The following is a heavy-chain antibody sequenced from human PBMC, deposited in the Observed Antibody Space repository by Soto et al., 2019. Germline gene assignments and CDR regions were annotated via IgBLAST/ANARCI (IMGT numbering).Heavy chain of an antibody. D-gene: IGHD3-22*01. CDR3: ARVMDSSGYIVDY. J-gene: IGHJ4*02. CDR1: GFTFSSYA. V-gene: IGHV3-30-3*01. Sequence: GGSLRLSCAASGFTFSSYAMHWVRQAPGKGLEWVAVISYDGSNKYYADSVKGRFTISRDNSKNTLYLQMNSLRAEDTAVYYCARVMDSSGYIVDYWGQGTLVTVSS. CDR2: ISYDGSNK.